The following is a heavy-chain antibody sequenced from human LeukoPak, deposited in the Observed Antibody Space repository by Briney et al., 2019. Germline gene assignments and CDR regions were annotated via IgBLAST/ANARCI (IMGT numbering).Heavy chain of an antibody. CDR3: ATNGGQQPYLYGMDV. CDR2: ISGSGGST. J-gene: IGHJ6*02. CDR1: GFTFTSYA. V-gene: IGHV3-23*01. Sequence: GGSLRLSCAASGFTFTSYAMSWVRQAPGKGLEWVSAISGSGGSTYYADSVKGRFTISGDNSKNTLYLQMNSLRAEDTAVYYCATNGGQQPYLYGMDVWGQGTTVTVSS. D-gene: IGHD6-13*01.